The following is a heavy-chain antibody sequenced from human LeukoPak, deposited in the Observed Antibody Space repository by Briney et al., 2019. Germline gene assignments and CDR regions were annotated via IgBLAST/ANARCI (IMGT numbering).Heavy chain of an antibody. CDR2: IKQDGSEK. Sequence: GGSLRLSCAASGFTFGSYAMSWVRQAPGKGLEWVANIKQDGSEKHYVDSVKGRFTISRDNAKNSLYLQMHSLRPGDTAVYYCARYCGGDCYGMDVWGQGTTVTVSS. V-gene: IGHV3-7*01. CDR3: ARYCGGDCYGMDV. CDR1: GFTFGSYA. D-gene: IGHD2-21*01. J-gene: IGHJ6*02.